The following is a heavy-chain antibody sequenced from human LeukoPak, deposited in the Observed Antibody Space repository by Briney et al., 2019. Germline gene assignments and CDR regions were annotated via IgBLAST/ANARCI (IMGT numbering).Heavy chain of an antibody. J-gene: IGHJ6*03. D-gene: IGHD2-15*01. V-gene: IGHV5-51*01. CDR3: ARHYRYCSGGSCYGAVPFSYMDV. CDR2: IYPGDSDT. Sequence: RGESLKISCKGSGYSFTSYWIGWVRQMPGKGLEWMGIIYPGDSDTRYSPSFQGQVTISADKSISTAYLQWSSLKASDTAMYYCARHYRYCSGGSCYGAVPFSYMDVWGKGTTVTVSS. CDR1: GYSFTSYW.